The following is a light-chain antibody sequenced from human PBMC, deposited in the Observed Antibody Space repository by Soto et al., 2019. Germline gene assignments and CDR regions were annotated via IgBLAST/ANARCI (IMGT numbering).Light chain of an antibody. CDR3: SSHTSGSTRV. V-gene: IGLV2-14*01. CDR1: SGDVGGYDY. Sequence: QCVLNQPASVSGSAGQSIAISCTGTSGDVGGYDYVSWYQQHPDKAPKLMIYEVTKRPSWVSNRFSGSKSGNTASLTISGLQPEDEADYYCSSHTSGSTRVFGSGTKVTVL. CDR2: EVT. J-gene: IGLJ1*01.